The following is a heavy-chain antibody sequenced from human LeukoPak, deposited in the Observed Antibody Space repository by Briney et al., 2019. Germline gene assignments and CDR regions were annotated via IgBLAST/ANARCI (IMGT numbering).Heavy chain of an antibody. V-gene: IGHV3-7*03. Sequence: GGSLRLSCAASGFTFSTSWMTWVRQAPGKGLEWVASINGDGSEIHYVDSVKGRFTISRDNSKNTLYLQMNSLTAEDTAIYYCAKATGTLGNWGQGTLVTVSS. J-gene: IGHJ4*02. CDR3: AKATGTLGN. CDR1: GFTFSTSW. CDR2: INGDGSEI. D-gene: IGHD1-1*01.